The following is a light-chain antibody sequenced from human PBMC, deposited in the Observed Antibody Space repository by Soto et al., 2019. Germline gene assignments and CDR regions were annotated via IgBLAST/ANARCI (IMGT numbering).Light chain of an antibody. CDR1: SSNIGSNY. CDR2: RNK. J-gene: IGLJ2*01. V-gene: IGLV1-47*01. CDR3: AAWDDSLSGVV. Sequence: QSVLTQPPSASGTPGQRVTISCSGSSSNIGSNYVFWYQHLPGTAPKLLIYRNKQRPSGVPDRFSGSKSGTSASLAISGLRSEDETDYYCAAWDDSLSGVVFGGGTQLTVL.